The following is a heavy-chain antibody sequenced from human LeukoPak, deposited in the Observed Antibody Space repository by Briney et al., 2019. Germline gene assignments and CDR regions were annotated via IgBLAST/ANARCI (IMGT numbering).Heavy chain of an antibody. D-gene: IGHD6-13*01. V-gene: IGHV3-30*02. J-gene: IGHJ4*02. CDR2: IPYEGGNK. CDR3: AKEARIAAALSYYFDY. Sequence: GPCLRPAWSPAALSFIIYSIRAVRQTPRERRWRVSVIPYEGGNKYYADSVKGRFTISRENSKNTLYLQMNSLRGEDTAVYYCAKEARIAAALSYYFDYWGQGTLVTVSS. CDR1: ALSFIIYS.